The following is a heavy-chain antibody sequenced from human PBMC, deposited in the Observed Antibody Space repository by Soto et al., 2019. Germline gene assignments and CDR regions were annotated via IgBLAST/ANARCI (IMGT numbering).Heavy chain of an antibody. V-gene: IGHV1-69*12. D-gene: IGHD2-2*01. CDR3: ARHVPAAGYYYGMDV. Sequence: QVQLVQSGAEVKKPGSSVKVSCTASGGTFSSYAISWVRQAPGQGLEWMGGTISIFGTANYAQKFQGRVTITADESTSTAYMELSSLRSEDTAVYYCARHVPAAGYYYGMDVWGQGTTVTVSS. CDR2: TISIFGTA. CDR1: GGTFSSYA. J-gene: IGHJ6*02.